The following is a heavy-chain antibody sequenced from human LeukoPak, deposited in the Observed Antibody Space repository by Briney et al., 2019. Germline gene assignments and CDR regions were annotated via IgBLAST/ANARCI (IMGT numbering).Heavy chain of an antibody. J-gene: IGHJ3*02. CDR3: ARDSREDYYGSGSYYKDPAFDI. CDR2: ISSSGSTI. V-gene: IGHV3-48*04. CDR1: GFSFSRYS. D-gene: IGHD3-10*01. Sequence: PGGSLRLSCVASGFSFSRYSMNWVRQAPGKGLEWVSYISSSGSTIYYADSVKGRFTISRDNAKNSLYLQMNSLRAEDTAVYYCARDSREDYYGSGSYYKDPAFDIWGQGTMVTVSS.